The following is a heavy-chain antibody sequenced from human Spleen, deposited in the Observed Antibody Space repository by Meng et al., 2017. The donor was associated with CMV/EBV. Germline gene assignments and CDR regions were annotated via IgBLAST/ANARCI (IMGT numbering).Heavy chain of an antibody. Sequence: GESLKISCEASGFAFSSFWMSWVRQAPGKGPEWVANINQNGREEYYVDSVRGRFTISRDNAKNSLYLQMNSLRAEDTAVYYCARKHDFWRSYGSYYYAMDVWGQGTTVTVSS. D-gene: IGHD3-3*01. CDR2: INQNGREE. CDR1: GFAFSSFW. V-gene: IGHV3-7*01. CDR3: ARKHDFWRSYGSYYYAMDV. J-gene: IGHJ6*02.